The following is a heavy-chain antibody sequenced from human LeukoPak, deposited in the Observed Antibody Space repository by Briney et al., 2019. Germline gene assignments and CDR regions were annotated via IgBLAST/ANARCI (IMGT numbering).Heavy chain of an antibody. J-gene: IGHJ4*02. CDR1: GGSISSYY. CDR3: ASGTCSRTSCFDY. CDR2: IYYSGTT. D-gene: IGHD2-2*01. Sequence: SETLSLTYTVSGGSISSYYWSWIRQPPGKGLEWIGYIYYSGTTNYNPPLKSRVTISVDTSKNQFSLKLTSVTAADTAVYYCASGTCSRTSCFDYWGQGNLVTVSS. V-gene: IGHV4-59*01.